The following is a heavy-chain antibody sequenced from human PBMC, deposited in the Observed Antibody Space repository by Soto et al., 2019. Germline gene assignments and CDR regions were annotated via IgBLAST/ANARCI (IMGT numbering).Heavy chain of an antibody. V-gene: IGHV3-49*04. CDR2: IRSKAYGGTT. Sequence: GSLRLSCTASGFTFGDYAMSWVRQAPGKGLEWVGFIRSKAYGGTTEYAASVKGRFTISRDDSKGIAYLQMNSLKTEDTAVYYYTRELGYCSGGSCAYFDYWGQGTLVTVSS. D-gene: IGHD2-15*01. CDR1: GFTFGDYA. J-gene: IGHJ4*02. CDR3: TRELGYCSGGSCAYFDY.